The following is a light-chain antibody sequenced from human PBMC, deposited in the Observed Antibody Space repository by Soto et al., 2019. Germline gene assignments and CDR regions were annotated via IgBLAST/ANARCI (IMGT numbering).Light chain of an antibody. CDR1: QAVGGN. CDR2: GAS. Sequence: EVVLTHAPATLAVSPGEIATLSLRVSQAVGGNLAWYQQNPGQAPRLLIYGASTRATGVPARFSGSGSGADFTLTISRLEPEDFAVYFCQQYGNSPPGTFGQGTRLEIK. V-gene: IGKV3-15*01. CDR3: QQYGNSPPGT. J-gene: IGKJ5*01.